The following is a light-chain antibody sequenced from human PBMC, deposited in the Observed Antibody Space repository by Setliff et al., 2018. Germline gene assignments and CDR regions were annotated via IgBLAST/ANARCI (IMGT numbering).Light chain of an antibody. CDR2: EVS. Sequence: QSALAQPASVSGSPGQSITISCTGTSSDVGYYNYVSWYQQHPGKAPKLMIYEVSNRPSGVSNRFSGSKSGNTASLTISGLQAEDEADYYCSSYTSSSTRGFGTGTKV. V-gene: IGLV2-14*01. CDR3: SSYTSSSTRG. CDR1: SSDVGYYNY. J-gene: IGLJ1*01.